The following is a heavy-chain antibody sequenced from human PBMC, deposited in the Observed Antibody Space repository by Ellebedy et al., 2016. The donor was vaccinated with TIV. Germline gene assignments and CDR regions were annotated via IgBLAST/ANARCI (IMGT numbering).Heavy chain of an antibody. CDR3: ARASFDSSGWYHSSDY. Sequence: ASVKVSXKASGYTFTSYGISWVRQAPGQGLEWMGWISAYNGNTNYAQKLQGRVTMTTDTSTSTAYMELRSLRSDDTAVYYCARASFDSSGWYHSSDYWGQGTLVTVSS. D-gene: IGHD6-19*01. J-gene: IGHJ4*02. V-gene: IGHV1-18*01. CDR1: GYTFTSYG. CDR2: ISAYNGNT.